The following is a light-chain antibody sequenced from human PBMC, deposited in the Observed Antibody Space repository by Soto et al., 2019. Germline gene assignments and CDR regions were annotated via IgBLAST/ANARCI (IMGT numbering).Light chain of an antibody. CDR2: KAS. Sequence: DIRVTHSPSTRSSSVGDGVTSTGRSVRTISGWLSWYQQKPGKAPKLLIYKASSLESGVPSRFSGSGSGTEFTLTISSLQPDDFATYYCQQYNSFSTFGQGTRLEIK. J-gene: IGKJ5*01. V-gene: IGKV1-5*03. CDR1: RTISGW. CDR3: QQYNSFST.